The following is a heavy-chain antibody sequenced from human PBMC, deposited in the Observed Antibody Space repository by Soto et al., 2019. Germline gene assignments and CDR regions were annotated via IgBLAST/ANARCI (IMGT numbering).Heavy chain of an antibody. CDR2: ISSSSSYI. CDR3: ARSRIAAARYYYYYGMDV. CDR1: GFTFSSYS. D-gene: IGHD6-13*01. Sequence: GGSLRLSCAASGFTFSSYSMNWVRQAPGKGLEWVSSISSSSSYIYYADSVKGRFTISRDNAKNSLYLQMNSLRAEDTAVYYCARSRIAAARYYYYYGMDVWGQGTTVTV. V-gene: IGHV3-21*01. J-gene: IGHJ6*02.